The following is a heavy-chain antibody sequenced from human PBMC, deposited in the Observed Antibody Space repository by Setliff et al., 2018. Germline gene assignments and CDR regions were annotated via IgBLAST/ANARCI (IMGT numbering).Heavy chain of an antibody. Sequence: SETLSLTCAVSGGSISSGSYYWSWIRQSAGKGLQWVGRIYPIGSINYNLSLKSRVTISLDTSKNQFSLKVNSVTAADTAVYYCAREAYSNSPYHYYGMDVWGQGTTVTVS. CDR3: AREAYSNSPYHYYGMDV. CDR1: GGSISSGSYY. J-gene: IGHJ6*02. V-gene: IGHV4-61*02. CDR2: IYPIGSI. D-gene: IGHD4-4*01.